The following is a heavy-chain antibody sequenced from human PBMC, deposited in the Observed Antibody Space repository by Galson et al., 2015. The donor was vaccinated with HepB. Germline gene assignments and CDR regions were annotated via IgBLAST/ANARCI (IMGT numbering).Heavy chain of an antibody. J-gene: IGHJ4*02. D-gene: IGHD6-19*01. CDR2: ISYDGNNE. V-gene: IGHV3-30*04. Sequence: SLRLSCAASGFTFSSYAMHWVRQAPGKGLEWVAVISYDGNNEYFADSVKGRFTISRDNSRNTLYLLMNSLRAEDTAVYYCASDPGYSGDWKYYFDYWGQGTLVTVSS. CDR1: GFTFSSYA. CDR3: ASDPGYSGDWKYYFDY.